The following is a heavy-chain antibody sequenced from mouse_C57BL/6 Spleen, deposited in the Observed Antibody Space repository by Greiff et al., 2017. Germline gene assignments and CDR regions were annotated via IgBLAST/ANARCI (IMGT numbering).Heavy chain of an antibody. Sequence: EVTLVESGGGLVQPGGSLSLSCAASGFTFTDYYMSWVRQPPGKALEWLGFIRNKANGYTTEYSASVKGRFTISRDNSQSILYLQMNALRAEDSATYYCASQLGPYAMDYWGQGTSVTVSS. CDR1: GFTFTDYY. J-gene: IGHJ4*01. D-gene: IGHD4-1*02. V-gene: IGHV7-3*01. CDR2: IRNKANGYTT. CDR3: ASQLGPYAMDY.